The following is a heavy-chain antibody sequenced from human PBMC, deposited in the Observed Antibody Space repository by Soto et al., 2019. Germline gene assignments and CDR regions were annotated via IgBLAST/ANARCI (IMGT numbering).Heavy chain of an antibody. V-gene: IGHV1-69*01. CDR3: AREPFGRFDP. CDR1: GDSFGSYA. CDR2: IIPVFGTT. J-gene: IGHJ5*02. D-gene: IGHD3-10*01. Sequence: QMQLVQSGPEVKKPGSSVKVSCKASGDSFGSYAVSWVRQAPGQGLEWMGVIIPVFGTTNYTQKFQGRVTITADDSTTTAYMELSSLRSDDTAVYYCAREPFGRFDPWGQGTLVTVSS.